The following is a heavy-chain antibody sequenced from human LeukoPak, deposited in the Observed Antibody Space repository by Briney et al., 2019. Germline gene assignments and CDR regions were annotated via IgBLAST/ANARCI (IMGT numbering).Heavy chain of an antibody. D-gene: IGHD1-14*01. Sequence: GGSLRLSCAASAFSFSSYWMSWVRQAPGKGLEWVANIKEDGSEKYYVDSVKGRFTISRDNANNSLYLQMNSLRVEDTALYYCARGDVVIEPPRFCGFDIWGHGTMVTVSS. J-gene: IGHJ3*02. CDR3: ARGDVVIEPPRFCGFDI. V-gene: IGHV3-7*01. CDR1: AFSFSSYW. CDR2: IKEDGSEK.